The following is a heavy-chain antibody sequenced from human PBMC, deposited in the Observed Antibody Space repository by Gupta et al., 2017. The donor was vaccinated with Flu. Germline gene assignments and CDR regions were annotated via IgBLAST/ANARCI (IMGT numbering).Heavy chain of an antibody. J-gene: IGHJ4*02. D-gene: IGHD2-21*02. CDR1: GFTFSSYS. Sequence: EVQLVESGGGLVKPGGSLSLSCAASGFTFSSYSMNWVRQAPGKGLEWVSSISSSSSYIYYADSVKGRFTISRDNAKNSLYLQMNSLRAEDTAVYYCARMDCGGDCFSAFDYWGQGTLVTVSS. V-gene: IGHV3-21*01. CDR3: ARMDCGGDCFSAFDY. CDR2: ISSSSSYI.